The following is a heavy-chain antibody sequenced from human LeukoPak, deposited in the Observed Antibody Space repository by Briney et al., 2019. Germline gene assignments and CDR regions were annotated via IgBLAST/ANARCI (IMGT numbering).Heavy chain of an antibody. D-gene: IGHD2-2*01. CDR1: GGSFSGYY. J-gene: IGHJ4*02. Sequence: SETLSLTCAVYGGSFSGYYWSWIRQPPGKGLEWIGEINHSGSTYYNPSLKSRVTISVDTSKNQFSLKLSSVTAADTAVYYCARTSSTSHEVDYWGQGTLVTVSS. CDR3: ARTSSTSHEVDY. CDR2: INHSGST. V-gene: IGHV4-34*09.